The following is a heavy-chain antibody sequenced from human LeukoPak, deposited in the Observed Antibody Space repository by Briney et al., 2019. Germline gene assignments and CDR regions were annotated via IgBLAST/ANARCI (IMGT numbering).Heavy chain of an antibody. D-gene: IGHD2-15*01. J-gene: IGHJ4*02. V-gene: IGHV3-48*03. CDR2: ISSSGSTI. Sequence: GGSLRLSCTASGFTFSSFEMNWVRQAPGKGPEWLSYISSSGSTIYYADSVKGRFTISRDNAKNSLYLQMNSLRAADTALYYCARGVVVAATFDYWGQGTLVTVSS. CDR1: GFTFSSFE. CDR3: ARGVVVAATFDY.